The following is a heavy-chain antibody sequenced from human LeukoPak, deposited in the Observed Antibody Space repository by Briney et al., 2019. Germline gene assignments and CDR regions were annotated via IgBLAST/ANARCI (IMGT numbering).Heavy chain of an antibody. CDR3: ARDSYSSGAFDI. D-gene: IGHD6-19*01. CDR2: INPNSGGT. V-gene: IGHV1-2*02. Sequence: ASVMVSCKASGYTFTGYYLHWVRQAPGQGLEWMGWINPNSGGTNFAQKFQGRVTMTRDTSISTAYMGLSRLRSDDTAVYFCARDSYSSGAFDIWGQGTMVTVSS. CDR1: GYTFTGYY. J-gene: IGHJ3*02.